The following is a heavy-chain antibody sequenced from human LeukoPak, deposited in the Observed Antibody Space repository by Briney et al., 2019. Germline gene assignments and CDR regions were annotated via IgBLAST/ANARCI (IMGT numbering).Heavy chain of an antibody. J-gene: IGHJ4*02. D-gene: IGHD2-15*01. CDR2: IYSGGIT. Sequence: PSETLSLTCTVSAGSISSFYWSWIRQPAGKGLEWIGRIYSGGITNYSPSLKSRVTMSVDTSNNQFSLKLTSTTAADRAVYYCARNPCSGGTCHHYFDYWGQGTLVTVSS. CDR3: ARNPCSGGTCHHYFDY. CDR1: AGSISSFY. V-gene: IGHV4-4*07.